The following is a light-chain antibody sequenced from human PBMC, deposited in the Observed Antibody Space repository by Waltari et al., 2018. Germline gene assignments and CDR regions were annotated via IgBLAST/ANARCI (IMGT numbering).Light chain of an antibody. V-gene: IGKV4-1*01. CDR3: QQYYSTHPLI. CDR2: WAS. CDR1: QSFLYSSNNKNY. J-gene: IGKJ4*01. Sequence: DIVMTQSPDSLAVSLGERATINCKSSQSFLYSSNNKNYLAWYQQKPGQPPKLLIYWASTRESGVPGRFSGSRSGTDFTLTISSLQAEDVAVYYCQQYYSTHPLIFGGGTKVEIK.